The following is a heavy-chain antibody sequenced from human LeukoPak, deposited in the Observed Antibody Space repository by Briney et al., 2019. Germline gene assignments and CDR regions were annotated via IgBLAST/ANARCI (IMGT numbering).Heavy chain of an antibody. J-gene: IGHJ6*03. CDR1: GGSTSSDSYY. D-gene: IGHD5-24*01. Sequence: SETLSLTCTVSGGSTSSDSYYWGWIRQPPGKELEWIGSIYYSGRTYYNPSLKSRVTISVNTSKKQFSLKLSSVTAADTAVYYCAREGRYRYGYNEYHSYMDIWGKGTTVTVSS. CDR2: IYYSGRT. CDR3: AREGRYRYGYNEYHSYMDI. V-gene: IGHV4-39*02.